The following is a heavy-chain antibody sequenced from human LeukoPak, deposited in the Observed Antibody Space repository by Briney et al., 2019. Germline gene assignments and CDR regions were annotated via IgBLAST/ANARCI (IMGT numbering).Heavy chain of an antibody. CDR1: GGSISSSSYY. J-gene: IGHJ3*02. CDR2: IYYSGST. Sequence: SETLSLTCTVSGGSISSSSYYWGWIRQPPGKGLEWIGSIYYSGSTYYNPSLKSRVTISVDTSKNQFSLKLSSVTSADTAVYYCARLPARIAARRFLNAFDIWGQGTMVTVSS. V-gene: IGHV4-39*01. CDR3: ARLPARIAARRFLNAFDI. D-gene: IGHD6-6*01.